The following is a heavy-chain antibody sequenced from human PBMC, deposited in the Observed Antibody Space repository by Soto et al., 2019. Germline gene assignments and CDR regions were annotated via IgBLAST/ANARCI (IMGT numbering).Heavy chain of an antibody. J-gene: IGHJ6*02. CDR1: GYSFTSYW. CDR2: IDPSDSYT. Sequence: PGAYLKISCKGSGYSFTSYWISWVRQMPGQGLAGMGRIDPSDSYTNYSPFFQGHVTISAHQSISTAYLQWSSLKASDTAMYYCARHPALDDFWSGYYYYYGMDVWGQGTTGTV. V-gene: IGHV5-10-1*01. D-gene: IGHD3-3*01. CDR3: ARHPALDDFWSGYYYYYGMDV.